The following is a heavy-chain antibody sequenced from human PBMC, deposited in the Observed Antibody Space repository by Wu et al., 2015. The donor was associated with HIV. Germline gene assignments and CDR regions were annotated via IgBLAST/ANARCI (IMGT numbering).Heavy chain of an antibody. J-gene: IGHJ3*02. Sequence: QVQLVQSGGEVKKVGASVKASCKASGYTFTSYGISWVRQAPGQRPEWMGWISGDDGKTKYAQKIQDRVTMTTDTSTSTAYLEMRSLRSDDTAVYYCARDISSLYYDSRRGSFDIWGQGTKVTSLQ. D-gene: IGHD3-22*01. CDR1: GYTFTSYG. V-gene: IGHV1-18*01. CDR3: ARDISSLYYDSRRGSFDI. CDR2: ISGDDGKT.